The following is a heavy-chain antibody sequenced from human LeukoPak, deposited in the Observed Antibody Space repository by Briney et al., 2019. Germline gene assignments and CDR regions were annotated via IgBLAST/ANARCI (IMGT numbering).Heavy chain of an antibody. V-gene: IGHV3-30*04. CDR1: GFTFSSYA. CDR3: ARDYSDYGDFSRYYYYYGMDV. CDR2: ISYDGSNK. D-gene: IGHD4-17*01. Sequence: GRSLRLSCAASGFTFSSYAMHWVRQAPGKGLERVAVISYDGSNKYYADSVKGRFTISRDNSKNTLYLQMTSLRAEDTAVYYCARDYSDYGDFSRYYYYYGMDVWGKGTTVTVSS. J-gene: IGHJ6*04.